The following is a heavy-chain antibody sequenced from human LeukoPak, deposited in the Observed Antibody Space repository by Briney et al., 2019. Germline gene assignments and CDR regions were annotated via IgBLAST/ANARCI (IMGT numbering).Heavy chain of an antibody. D-gene: IGHD2-2*01. J-gene: IGHJ4*02. CDR2: IHYSGSP. CDR1: GGSIRSSSSY. Sequence: SETLSLTCTVFGGSIRSSSSYWGWVRQPPGKGLEWVGSIHYSGSPNYNPSLKSRVTISVDMSKGQFSLKLTSATAADTAVYYCARPAGYCSTASCYEYFDYWGQGTLVTVSS. CDR3: ARPAGYCSTASCYEYFDY. V-gene: IGHV4-39*01.